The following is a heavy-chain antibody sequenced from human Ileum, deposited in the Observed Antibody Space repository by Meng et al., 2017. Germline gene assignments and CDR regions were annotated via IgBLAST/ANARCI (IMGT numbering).Heavy chain of an antibody. CDR3: ARLYGGCCYGGPNY. V-gene: IGHV3-7*01. CDR2: INKDGSQN. Sequence: GESLKISCATSGFTFSGYWMSWVRQAPGKGLEWVANINKDGSQNSYVDSVKGQFTISGDNAKNSLYLQMNSLRAEDTAVYYCARLYGGCCYGGPNYWGQGTLVTVSS. CDR1: GFTFSGYW. D-gene: IGHD2-15*01. J-gene: IGHJ4*02.